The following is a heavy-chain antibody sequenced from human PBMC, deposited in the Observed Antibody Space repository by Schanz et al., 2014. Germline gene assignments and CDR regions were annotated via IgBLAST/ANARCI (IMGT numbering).Heavy chain of an antibody. Sequence: EVQLVESGGGLVQPGGSLRLSCAASGLTLSDYWMHWVRQAPGKGPEWISHIRADGRMTNYAASGEGRFTISRDVAKNSLDLQMFSIRAEDMGVYYCAGGKTTGLAYWGQGTQVAVSS. CDR1: GLTLSDYW. CDR3: AGGKTTGLAY. J-gene: IGHJ4*02. D-gene: IGHD4-4*01. CDR2: IRADGRMT. V-gene: IGHV3-74*01.